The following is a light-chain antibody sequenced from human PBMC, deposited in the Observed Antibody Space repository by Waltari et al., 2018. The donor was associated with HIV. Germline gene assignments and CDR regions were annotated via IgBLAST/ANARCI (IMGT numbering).Light chain of an antibody. J-gene: IGKJ1*01. CDR2: KAT. V-gene: IGKV1-5*03. CDR3: HQYSNYLGS. Sequence: DIHMSQSPPTLTASVGDRVNITCRASQNVGTWLSWYQQKPGEAPKLLIHKATDVEDRVPSRFSGSASGTEFALTIDSLHPDDFATFCCHQYSNYLGSFGQGTKLELK. CDR1: QNVGTW.